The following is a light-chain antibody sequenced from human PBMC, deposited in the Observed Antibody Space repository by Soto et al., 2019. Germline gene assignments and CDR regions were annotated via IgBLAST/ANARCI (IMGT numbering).Light chain of an antibody. CDR1: SGHSSYA. V-gene: IGLV4-69*01. CDR3: QTWGTGIHV. Sequence: QSVLTQSPSASASLGASVKLTCTLSSGHSSYAIAWHQQQPEKGPRYLMKLNSDGSYSKGDGIPDRFSGSSSGAERYLIISSLQSEDEADYYCQTWGTGIHVFGTGTKVTVL. CDR2: LNSDGSY. J-gene: IGLJ1*01.